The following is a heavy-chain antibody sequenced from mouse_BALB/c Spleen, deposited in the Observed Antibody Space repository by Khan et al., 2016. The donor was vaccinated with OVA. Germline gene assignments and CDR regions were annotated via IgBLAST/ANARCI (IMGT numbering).Heavy chain of an antibody. J-gene: IGHJ4*01. CDR2: ISTSGSYT. CDR1: GFTFSNYG. Sequence: VELMESGGDLVKPGGSLKLSCAASGFTFSNYGMSCVLQTPDKRLEWVAIISTSGSYTYYPDSVKGRFTISRANAKNTLYLQMSRLTSDDPTIYYCGRCVYGSSDDYYAMDYWGQGTSVTVSS. D-gene: IGHD1-1*01. V-gene: IGHV5-6*01. CDR3: GRCVYGSSDDYYAMDY.